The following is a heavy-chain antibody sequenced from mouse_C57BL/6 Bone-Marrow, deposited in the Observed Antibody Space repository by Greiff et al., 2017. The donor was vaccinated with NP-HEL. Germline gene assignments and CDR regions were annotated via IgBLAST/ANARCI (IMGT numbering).Heavy chain of an antibody. V-gene: IGHV1-74*01. D-gene: IGHD1-1*01. Sequence: QVQLQQPGAELVKPGASVKVSCKASGYTFTSYWMHWVKQRPGQGLEWIGRIHPSDSDTNYNQKFKGKATLTVDKSSSTAYMQLSSLTSEDSAVYYCAIRYYGSRSYFDDWGQGTTLTVSS. CDR3: AIRYYGSRSYFDD. CDR1: GYTFTSYW. CDR2: IHPSDSDT. J-gene: IGHJ2*01.